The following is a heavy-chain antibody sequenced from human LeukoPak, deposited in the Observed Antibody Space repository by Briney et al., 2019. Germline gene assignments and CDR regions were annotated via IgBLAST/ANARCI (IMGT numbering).Heavy chain of an antibody. J-gene: IGHJ4*02. Sequence: GRSLRLSCAASGFTFSGYGMHWVRQAPGKGLEWVSAISGSGGSTYYADSVKGRFTISRDNSKNTLYLQMNSLRAEDTAVYYCAKESSGYYPIYWGQGTLVTVSS. D-gene: IGHD3-22*01. CDR3: AKESSGYYPIY. CDR2: ISGSGGST. CDR1: GFTFSGYG. V-gene: IGHV3-23*01.